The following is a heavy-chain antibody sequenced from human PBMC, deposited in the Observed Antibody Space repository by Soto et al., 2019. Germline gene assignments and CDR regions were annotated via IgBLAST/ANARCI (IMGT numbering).Heavy chain of an antibody. D-gene: IGHD6-19*01. Sequence: QLQLQESGPGLVKPSETLSLTCTVSGGSISSSSYYWGWIRQPPGKGLEWIGSIYYTGSTYYNPSLKSRVTISVDPSKNQFSLRLSSVTAAATAVYYCIAVAPHFDYWGQGTLVTVSS. CDR2: IYYTGST. CDR3: IAVAPHFDY. J-gene: IGHJ4*02. CDR1: GGSISSSSYY. V-gene: IGHV4-39*01.